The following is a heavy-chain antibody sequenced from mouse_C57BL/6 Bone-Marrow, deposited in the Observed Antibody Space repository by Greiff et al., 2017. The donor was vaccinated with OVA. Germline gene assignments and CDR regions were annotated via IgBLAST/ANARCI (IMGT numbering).Heavy chain of an antibody. D-gene: IGHD1-3*01. Sequence: EVQGVESGEGLVRPGGSLKLSCAASGFTFSSYAMSWVRQTPEKRLEWVAYISSGGDYIYYADTVKGRFTISRDNARNTLYLQMSSLKSEDTAMYYCTKVLAAFDVWGTGTTVTVSS. V-gene: IGHV5-9-1*02. CDR3: TKVLAAFDV. J-gene: IGHJ1*03. CDR2: ISSGGDYI. CDR1: GFTFSSYA.